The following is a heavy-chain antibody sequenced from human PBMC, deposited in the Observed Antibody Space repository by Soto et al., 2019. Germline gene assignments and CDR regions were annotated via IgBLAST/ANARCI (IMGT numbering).Heavy chain of an antibody. CDR2: MNPNSGNT. J-gene: IGHJ6*04. D-gene: IGHD3-10*01. V-gene: IGHV1-8*01. Sequence: ASVKVSCKASGYTFTSYDINWVRQATGQGLEWMGWMNPNSGNTGYAQKFQGRVTMTRNTSISTAYMELSSLRSEDTAVYYCARGPLRRSLWFGDSLDVWGKGTTVTVSS. CDR1: GYTFTSYD. CDR3: ARGPLRRSLWFGDSLDV.